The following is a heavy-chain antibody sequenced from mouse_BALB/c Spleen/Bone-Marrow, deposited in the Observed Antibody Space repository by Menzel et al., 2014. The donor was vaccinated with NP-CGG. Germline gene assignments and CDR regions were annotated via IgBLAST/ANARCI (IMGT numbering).Heavy chain of an antibody. V-gene: IGHV5-9-2*01. CDR1: GFSFNSYG. Sequence: EVKLQESGGGLVKSGGSLKLSCAASGFSFNSYGMSWVRQTPEKRLEWVATISGGGSYTFYPDSVEGRFTISRDNAKNNLYLQLSSLRSEDTALYYCARHAYYDQTEVSFVYWGQGTLVTVSA. D-gene: IGHD2-4*01. CDR3: ARHAYYDQTEVSFVY. CDR2: ISGGGSYT. J-gene: IGHJ3*01.